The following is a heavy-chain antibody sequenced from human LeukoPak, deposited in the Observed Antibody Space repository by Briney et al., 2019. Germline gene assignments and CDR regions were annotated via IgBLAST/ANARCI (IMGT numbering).Heavy chain of an antibody. Sequence: GGSLRLAWAVSGFIFSNYWMSWVRQAPGKGLEWVANIKQEGSEKYYVDSVKGRLTISRDNAKNSLYLQMNHLRAEDTAVYYCARFPMTFDFWGQGTLVTVSS. CDR2: IKQEGSEK. CDR3: ARFPMTFDF. V-gene: IGHV3-7*03. D-gene: IGHD3-22*01. CDR1: GFIFSNYW. J-gene: IGHJ4*02.